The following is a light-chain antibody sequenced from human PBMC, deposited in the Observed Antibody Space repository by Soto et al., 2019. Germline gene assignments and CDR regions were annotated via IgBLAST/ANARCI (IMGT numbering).Light chain of an antibody. CDR3: MQALQSPRT. Sequence: DIVMTQSPLSLPVTPGEPASISCRSSQSLLHSNGYNYLDWYLQTPGQSPQLLIYLGSNRASGVTDRFSGSGSGTDFKLKISRVEAEDVGVYYCMQALQSPRTFGQGTKVEIK. V-gene: IGKV2-28*01. J-gene: IGKJ1*01. CDR2: LGS. CDR1: QSLLHSNGYNY.